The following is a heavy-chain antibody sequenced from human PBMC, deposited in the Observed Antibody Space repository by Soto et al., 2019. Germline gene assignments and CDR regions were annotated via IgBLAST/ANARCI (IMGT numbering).Heavy chain of an antibody. D-gene: IGHD6-13*01. J-gene: IGHJ6*03. V-gene: IGHV1-8*01. CDR1: GYTFTSYD. CDR2: MNPNSGNT. Sequence: GASVKVSCKASGYTFTSYDINWVRQATGQGLEWMGWMNPNSGNTGYAQKFQGRVTMTRNTSISTAYMELSSLRSEDTAVYYCARGGYSSSWYSNYYYYYMDVWGKGTTVTV. CDR3: ARGGYSSSWYSNYYYYYMDV.